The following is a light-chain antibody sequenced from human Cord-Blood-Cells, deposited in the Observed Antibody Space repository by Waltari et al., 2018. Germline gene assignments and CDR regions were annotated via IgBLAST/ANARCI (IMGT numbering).Light chain of an antibody. Sequence: DIQMTQSPYSLSASVGDRVTITCRASQSISSYLKWYQQKPGKAPKPMIDAASCLQSGVPSRFSGSGSGTDFTLTISSLQPEDFATYSCQQSYSTPLFGGGTKVEIK. J-gene: IGKJ4*01. CDR1: QSISSY. V-gene: IGKV1-39*01. CDR2: AAS. CDR3: QQSYSTPL.